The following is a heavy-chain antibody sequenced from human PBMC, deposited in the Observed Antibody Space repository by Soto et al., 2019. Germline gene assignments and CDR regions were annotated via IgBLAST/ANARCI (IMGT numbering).Heavy chain of an antibody. V-gene: IGHV3-7*03. Sequence: GGSLRLSCAASGFTFSSYWMGWVRQAPGKGLEWVANIKQDGSEKYYVDSVKGRFTISRDNAKNSLYLQMNSLRAEDTAVYYCARVGYCSSTRPSCFDYWGQGTLVTVSS. CDR2: IKQDGSEK. CDR3: ARVGYCSSTRPSCFDY. D-gene: IGHD2-2*01. CDR1: GFTFSSYW. J-gene: IGHJ4*02.